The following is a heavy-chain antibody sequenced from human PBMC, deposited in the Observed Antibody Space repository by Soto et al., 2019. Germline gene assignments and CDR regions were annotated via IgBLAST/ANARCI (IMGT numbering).Heavy chain of an antibody. CDR1: GGTFSSYA. V-gene: IGHV1-69*01. D-gene: IGHD3-22*01. CDR2: IIPIFGTA. Sequence: QVQLVQSGAEVKKTGSSVKVSCKASGGTFSSYAISWVRQAPGQGLEWMGGIIPIFGTANYAQKFQGRVTHTADESTRKDYMELSSLRSEDTAVYYCVRGYYYDSSGYLGADYWGQGTLVTVSS. CDR3: VRGYYYDSSGYLGADY. J-gene: IGHJ4*02.